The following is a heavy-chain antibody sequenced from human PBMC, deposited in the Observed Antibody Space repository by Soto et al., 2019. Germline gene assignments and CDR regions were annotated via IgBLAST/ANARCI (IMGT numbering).Heavy chain of an antibody. Sequence: PSETLSLTCTVSGGSISSGDYYCSWFRQPPGKGLEWIGYIYYSGSTYYNPSLKSRVTISVDTSKNQFSLKLSSVTAADTAVYYCARVVTAIQGFDYWGQGALVTVSS. CDR2: IYYSGST. CDR1: GGSISSGDYY. CDR3: ARVVTAIQGFDY. V-gene: IGHV4-30-4*01. D-gene: IGHD2-21*02. J-gene: IGHJ4*02.